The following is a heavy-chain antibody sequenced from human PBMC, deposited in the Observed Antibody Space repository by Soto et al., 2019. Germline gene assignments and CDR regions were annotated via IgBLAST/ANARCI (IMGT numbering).Heavy chain of an antibody. J-gene: IGHJ6*02. CDR3: ARGNWNYVRDSYYYGMDV. CDR1: GGTFSSYA. CDR2: IIPIFGTA. V-gene: IGHV1-69*06. Sequence: WASVKVSCKASGGTFSSYAISWVRQAPGQGLEWMGGIIPIFGTANYAQKFQGRVTITADKSTSTAYMELSSLRSEDTAVYYCARGNWNYVRDSYYYGMDVWGQGTTVTVSS. D-gene: IGHD1-7*01.